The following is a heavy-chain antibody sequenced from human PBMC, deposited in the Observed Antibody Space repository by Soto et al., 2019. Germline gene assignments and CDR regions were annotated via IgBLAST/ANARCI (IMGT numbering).Heavy chain of an antibody. Sequence: GGSLRLSCAASGFTFSSYGMHWVRQAPGKGLEWVAVISYDGSNKYYADSVKGRFTISRDNSKNTLYLQMNSLRAEDTAVYYCAKVVRSSSWYWFDPWGQGTLVTVSS. CDR1: GFTFSSYG. V-gene: IGHV3-30*18. CDR3: AKVVRSSSWYWFDP. J-gene: IGHJ5*02. CDR2: ISYDGSNK. D-gene: IGHD6-13*01.